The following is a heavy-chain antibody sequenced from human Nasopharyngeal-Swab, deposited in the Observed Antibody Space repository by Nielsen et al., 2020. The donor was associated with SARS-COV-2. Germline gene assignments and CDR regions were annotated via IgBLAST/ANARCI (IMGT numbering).Heavy chain of an antibody. Sequence: GGSLRLSCAASGFTFSSYAMHWVRQAPGKGLEWVAVTSYDGSNKYYADSVKGRFTISRDNSKNTLYLQMNSLRAEDTAVYYCARSWGGGYSFSFDYWGQGTLVTVSS. D-gene: IGHD2-15*01. CDR3: ARSWGGGYSFSFDY. CDR1: GFTFSSYA. J-gene: IGHJ4*02. CDR2: TSYDGSNK. V-gene: IGHV3-30-3*01.